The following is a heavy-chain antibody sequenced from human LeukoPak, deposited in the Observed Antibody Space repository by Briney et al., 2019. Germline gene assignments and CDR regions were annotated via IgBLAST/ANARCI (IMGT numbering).Heavy chain of an antibody. CDR2: ISSSSSYI. V-gene: IGHV3-21*01. D-gene: IGHD1-14*01. CDR1: GFTFSSYS. Sequence: GGSLRLSCAASGFTFSSYSMNWVRQAPGKGLEWVSSISSSSSYIYYADSVKGRFTISRDNAKNSLYLQMNSLRAEDTAVYYCARGGAARNRYYFDYWGQGTLVTVSS. CDR3: ARGGAARNRYYFDY. J-gene: IGHJ4*02.